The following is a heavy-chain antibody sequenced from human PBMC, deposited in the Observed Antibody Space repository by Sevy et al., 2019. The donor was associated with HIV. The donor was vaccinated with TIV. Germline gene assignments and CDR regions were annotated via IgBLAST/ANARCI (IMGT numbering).Heavy chain of an antibody. J-gene: IGHJ4*02. CDR2: ISGSDGST. Sequence: GGSLRLSCAASGFTFVSYAMSWVRQAPGKGLEWVSAISGSDGSTYYADSVKGRFTISRDNSKNTLSLQMNSLRADDTAVYYCVKDVNDSGDYVLGALDYWGQGTLVTVSS. D-gene: IGHD4-17*01. CDR3: VKDVNDSGDYVLGALDY. V-gene: IGHV3-23*01. CDR1: GFTFVSYA.